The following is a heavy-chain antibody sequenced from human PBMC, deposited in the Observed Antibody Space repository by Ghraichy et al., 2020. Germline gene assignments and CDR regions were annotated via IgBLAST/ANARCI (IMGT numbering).Heavy chain of an antibody. V-gene: IGHV4-59*08. D-gene: IGHD2-21*02. CDR1: GGSISSYY. CDR2: IYYSGST. Sequence: SETLSLTCTVSGGSISSYYWSWIRQPPGKGLEWIGYIYYSGSTNYNPSLKSRVTISVDTSKNQFSLKLSSVTAADTAVYYCARRPPLSMVTRGAFDIWGQGTMVTVSS. J-gene: IGHJ3*02. CDR3: ARRPPLSMVTRGAFDI.